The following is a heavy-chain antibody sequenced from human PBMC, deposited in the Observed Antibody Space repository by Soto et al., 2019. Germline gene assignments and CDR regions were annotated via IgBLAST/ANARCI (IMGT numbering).Heavy chain of an antibody. D-gene: IGHD2-15*01. CDR1: GYTFTSYG. CDR3: ARAGDIVVVVAAQDLYNWFDP. Sequence: ASVKVSCKASGYTFTSYGISWVRQAPGQGLEWMGWISAYNGNTNYAQKLQGRVTMTTDTSTSTAYMELRSLRSDDTAVYYCARAGDIVVVVAAQDLYNWFDPWGQGTLVTV. V-gene: IGHV1-18*01. CDR2: ISAYNGNT. J-gene: IGHJ5*02.